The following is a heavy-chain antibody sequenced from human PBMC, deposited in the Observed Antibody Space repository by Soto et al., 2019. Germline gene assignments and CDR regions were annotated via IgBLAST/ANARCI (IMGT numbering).Heavy chain of an antibody. CDR2: INPGDSDT. D-gene: IGHD3-10*01. J-gene: IGHJ5*02. CDR1: GYSFTRHW. V-gene: IGHV5-51*01. Sequence: RGESLKISCKASGYSFTRHWIGWVRQMPGKGLEWVGIINPGDSDTRYSPSFQGQVTVSVDNSISTAYLQWTSLRASGTAMYYCARLPGNTNWFDPWGQGTLVTVSS. CDR3: ARLPGNTNWFDP.